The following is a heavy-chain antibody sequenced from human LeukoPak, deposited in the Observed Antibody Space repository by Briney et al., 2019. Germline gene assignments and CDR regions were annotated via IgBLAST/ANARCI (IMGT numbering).Heavy chain of an antibody. CDR1: GFTFRSYS. D-gene: IGHD4-11*01. CDR3: ARSHDYSNYGWFDP. V-gene: IGHV3-48*04. CDR2: IGSSSSTI. J-gene: IGHJ5*02. Sequence: TGGSLRLSCVASGFTFRSYSMSWVRQAPGKGPDWVSYIGSSSSTIYYADFVRGRFTISRDNAKNSLYLQMNSLRAEDAAVYYCARSHDYSNYGWFDPWGQGTLVTVSS.